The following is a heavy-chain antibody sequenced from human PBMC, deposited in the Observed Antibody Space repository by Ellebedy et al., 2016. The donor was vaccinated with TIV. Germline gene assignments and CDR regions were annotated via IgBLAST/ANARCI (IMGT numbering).Heavy chain of an antibody. CDR2: ISPYNGNT. J-gene: IGHJ4*02. Sequence: AASVKVSCKASGYTFPNHGINWVRQPPGQGLEWMGWISPYNGNTNYAQKFQGRITMTTDTSTNTAYMELSSLRSDDTAIYYCAALPTYWGQGTLVTVSS. V-gene: IGHV1-18*01. CDR3: AALPTY. CDR1: GYTFPNHG.